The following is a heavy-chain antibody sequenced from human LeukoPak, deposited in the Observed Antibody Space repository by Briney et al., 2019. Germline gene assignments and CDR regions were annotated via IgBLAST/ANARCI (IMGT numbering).Heavy chain of an antibody. Sequence: PSETLSLTCTVSGGSISGYYWSWIRQPPGKVLEWIGFIYYSRSTKYNPSHNSRVTISVDTSKNQFSLKLTSVTAADTAVYYCARYGSGTYSDDHFQHWGQGTLVTVSS. V-gene: IGHV4-59*08. CDR3: ARYGSGTYSDDHFQH. J-gene: IGHJ1*01. CDR1: GGSISGYY. D-gene: IGHD3-10*01. CDR2: IYYSRST.